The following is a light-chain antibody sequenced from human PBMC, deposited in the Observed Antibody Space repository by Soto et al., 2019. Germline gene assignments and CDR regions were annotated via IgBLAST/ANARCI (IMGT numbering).Light chain of an antibody. V-gene: IGLV1-47*01. CDR3: AAWDDSLSGPV. J-gene: IGLJ7*01. CDR1: SSNIGSNY. CDR2: RNN. Sequence: QSVLTQSPSASGTPGQRGTISCSGSSSNIGSNYVYWYQQLPGTAPKLLIYRNNQRPSGVPDRFPGSKSGTSASLAISGLRSEDEADYYCAAWDDSLSGPVFGGGTQLTVL.